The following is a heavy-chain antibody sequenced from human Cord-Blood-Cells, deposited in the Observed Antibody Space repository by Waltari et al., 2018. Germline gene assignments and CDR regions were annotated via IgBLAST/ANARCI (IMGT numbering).Heavy chain of an antibody. CDR1: GGTFSSYA. CDR2: IIPIFGTA. CDR3: ASNWGNTGLDY. J-gene: IGHJ4*02. D-gene: IGHD7-27*01. V-gene: IGHV1-69*01. Sequence: QVQLVQSGAEVKKPGSSVRVSCKASGGTFSSYAISWVRQAPGQGLEWMGGIIPIFGTANYEQKFQGRVTITADESTSTAHMELSSLRSEDTAVYYCASNWGNTGLDYWGQGTLVTVSS.